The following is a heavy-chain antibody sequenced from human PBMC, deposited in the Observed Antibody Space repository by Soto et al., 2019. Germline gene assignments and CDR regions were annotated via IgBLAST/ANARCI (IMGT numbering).Heavy chain of an antibody. CDR1: GGTFSSYA. V-gene: IGHV1-69*12. J-gene: IGHJ5*02. CDR2: IIPIFGTA. CDR3: ARDRGGCSGGSCYPGWFDP. D-gene: IGHD2-15*01. Sequence: QVQLVQSGAEVKKPGSSVKVSCKASGGTFSSYAISWVRQAPGQGLEWMGGIIPIFGTANYAQKFQGRVTITADESRSTGYMELSSLRSEDTAVYYCARDRGGCSGGSCYPGWFDPWGQGTLGTVSS.